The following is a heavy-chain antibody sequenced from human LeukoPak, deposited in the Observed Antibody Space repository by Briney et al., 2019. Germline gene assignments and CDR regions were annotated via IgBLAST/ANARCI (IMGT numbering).Heavy chain of an antibody. V-gene: IGHV4-34*01. CDR2: ISHSGST. J-gene: IGHJ4*02. CDR3: ARIDCTSTSCSHRGIDY. Sequence: SETLSLTCAVYGGSFSVYYWSWIRQPPGKGLEWIGEISHSGSTNYNPSPKSRVTISTDTSRKQFSLNLNSVTAADTAVYYCARIDCTSTSCSHRGIDYWGQGTLVTVSS. CDR1: GGSFSVYY. D-gene: IGHD2-2*01.